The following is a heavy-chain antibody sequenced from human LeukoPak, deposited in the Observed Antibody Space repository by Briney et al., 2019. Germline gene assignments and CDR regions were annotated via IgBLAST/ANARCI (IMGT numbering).Heavy chain of an antibody. CDR2: INPSGGST. D-gene: IGHD2-2*01. CDR1: GYTFTSYY. V-gene: IGHV1-46*01. Sequence: GSSVKVSCKASGYTFTSYYMHWVRQAPGQGLEWMGIINPSGGSTSYAQKFQGRVTMTRDTSTSTVYMELSSLRSEDTAVYYCARDQLSYAYGMDVWGQGTTVTVSS. CDR3: ARDQLSYAYGMDV. J-gene: IGHJ6*02.